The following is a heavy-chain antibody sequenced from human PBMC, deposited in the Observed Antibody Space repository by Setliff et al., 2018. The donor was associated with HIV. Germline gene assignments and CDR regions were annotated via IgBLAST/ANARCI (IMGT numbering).Heavy chain of an antibody. J-gene: IGHJ4*02. CDR1: DGTPSNYA. Sequence: SVKVSCKVSDGTPSNYALNWVRQAPGQGLEWMGAIIPVFATANYAQKFQGRVTITADESTLTAYMELSSLTSEDTAVYFCARGTGSYSYFDSWGLGTLVTVPQ. V-gene: IGHV1-69*13. CDR2: IIPVFATA. CDR3: ARGTGSYSYFDS. D-gene: IGHD1-26*01.